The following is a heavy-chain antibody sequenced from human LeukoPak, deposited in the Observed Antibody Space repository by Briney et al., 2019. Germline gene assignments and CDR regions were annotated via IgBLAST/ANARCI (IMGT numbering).Heavy chain of an antibody. J-gene: IGHJ6*02. V-gene: IGHV1-69*13. CDR3: AREQLYYDFWSGYRPAPYYYYGMDV. D-gene: IGHD3-3*01. CDR1: GGTFSSYA. CDR2: IIPIFGTA. Sequence: SVKVSCKASGGTFSSYAISWVRQAPGQGLEWMGGIIPIFGTANYAQKFQGRVTITADESTSTAYMELSSLRSEDTAVYYCAREQLYYDFWSGYRPAPYYYYGMDVWGQGTTVTASS.